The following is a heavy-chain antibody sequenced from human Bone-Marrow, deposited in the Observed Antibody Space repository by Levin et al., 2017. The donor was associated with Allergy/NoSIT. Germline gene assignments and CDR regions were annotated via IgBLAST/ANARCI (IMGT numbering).Heavy chain of an antibody. CDR1: GSTFGSHG. Sequence: SVKVSCKASGSTFGSHGISWVRQAPGQGLEWKGGIIPAIGQLNEAHKFHGRVTITADQSTATAYMELSSLRSEDTAVYYCARGEDIAMGQFHFWGQGTLVTVSS. D-gene: IGHD5-18*01. CDR3: ARGEDIAMGQFHF. J-gene: IGHJ4*02. V-gene: IGHV1-69*10. CDR2: IIPAIGQL.